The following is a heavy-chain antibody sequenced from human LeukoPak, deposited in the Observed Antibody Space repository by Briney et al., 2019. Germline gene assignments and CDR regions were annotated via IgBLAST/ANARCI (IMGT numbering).Heavy chain of an antibody. D-gene: IGHD2/OR15-2a*01. Sequence: GASVKVSCKASGYTFSNYDVIWVRQAPGQWLEWMGWMNPNSGNTGYVQRFQGRVTMTGDTSISTAYMELRSLRSDDTAVYYCAKDPSNSIGRMTWFDPWGQGTLVTVSS. CDR1: GYTFSNYD. V-gene: IGHV1-8*01. CDR2: MNPNSGNT. J-gene: IGHJ5*02. CDR3: AKDPSNSIGRMTWFDP.